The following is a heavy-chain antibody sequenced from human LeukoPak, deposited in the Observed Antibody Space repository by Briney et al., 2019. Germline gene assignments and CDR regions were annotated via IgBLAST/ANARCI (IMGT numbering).Heavy chain of an antibody. CDR1: GYTFTGYY. J-gene: IGHJ5*02. CDR3: ANHPIQLWSGDWFDP. D-gene: IGHD5-18*01. CDR2: INPNSGGT. Sequence: ASVKVSCKASGYTFTGYYMHWVRQAPGQGLEWMGWINPNSGGTNYAQKLQGRVTMTTDTSTSTAYMELRSLRSDDTAVYYCANHPIQLWSGDWFDPWGQGTLVTVSS. V-gene: IGHV1-2*02.